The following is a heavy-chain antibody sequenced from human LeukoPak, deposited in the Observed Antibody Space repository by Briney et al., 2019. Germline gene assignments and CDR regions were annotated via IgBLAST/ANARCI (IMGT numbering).Heavy chain of an antibody. CDR1: GFTFSSYG. V-gene: IGHV3-30*03. J-gene: IGHJ5*02. CDR3: TRLHSSSWYNWFDP. Sequence: GGSLRLSCAASGFTFSSYGMHWVRQAPGKGLEGVAVISYDGSNKYYADSVKGRFTISRDNSKNTLYLQMNSLKTEDTAVYYCTRLHSSSWYNWFDPWGQGTLVTVSS. D-gene: IGHD6-13*01. CDR2: ISYDGSNK.